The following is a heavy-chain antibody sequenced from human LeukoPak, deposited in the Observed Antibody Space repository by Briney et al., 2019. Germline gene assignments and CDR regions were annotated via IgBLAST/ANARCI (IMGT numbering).Heavy chain of an antibody. CDR1: GFTFSNYW. V-gene: IGHV3-7*01. J-gene: IGHJ4*02. CDR2: IRKDGNDE. CDR3: AGLDTIMVRDAGY. D-gene: IGHD5-18*01. Sequence: GRSLRLSCAASGFTFSNYWMSWVRQAPGKGLEWVANIRKDGNDEYYVDSVKGRFTISRDNAKNSLYLQMNSLRAEDTAVYYCAGLDTIMVRDAGYWGQGTLVIVS.